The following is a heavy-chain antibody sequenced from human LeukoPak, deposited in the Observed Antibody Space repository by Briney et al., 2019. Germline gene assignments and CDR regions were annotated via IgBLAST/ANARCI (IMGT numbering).Heavy chain of an antibody. J-gene: IGHJ6*03. Sequence: SETLSLTCTVSGGSISSTSYYWGWIRQPPGKGLEWIGSMYYSGSTYYNPSLKSRVTISVDTSKNQVSLKLSSVTAADTAVYYCARHKSSSYSYHCYYMDVWGKGTTVTVSS. D-gene: IGHD6-6*01. CDR3: ARHKSSSYSYHCYYMDV. CDR1: GGSISSTSYY. V-gene: IGHV4-39*01. CDR2: MYYSGST.